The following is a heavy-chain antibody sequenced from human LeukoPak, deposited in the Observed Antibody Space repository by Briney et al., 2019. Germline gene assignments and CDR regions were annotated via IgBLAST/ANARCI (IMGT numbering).Heavy chain of an antibody. D-gene: IGHD5-18*01. V-gene: IGHV4-61*02. CDR1: GGSISSGSYY. J-gene: IGHJ4*02. CDR3: ARLNTDMVMFDY. CDR2: IYSSGST. Sequence: PSETLSLTCTVSGGSISSGSYYWNWIRQPAGKGLEWIGRIYSSGSTNYNPSLKSRVTISADTSKNQFSLKLSSVTAADTAVYYCARLNTDMVMFDYWGQGTLVTVSS.